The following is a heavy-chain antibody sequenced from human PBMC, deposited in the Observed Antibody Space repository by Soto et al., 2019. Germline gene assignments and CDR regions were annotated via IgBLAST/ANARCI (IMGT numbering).Heavy chain of an antibody. V-gene: IGHV3-23*01. Sequence: EVQLLESGGGVVQPGGSLRLSCVASGFNFKKFAMAWVRQAAGEGLEWVSGISGGGGSACYADSVKGRFSIARDDSKNTVSLQLNSLRVEDTAQYYCAKADGQQWLIPHLDNWGQGTLVTVS. J-gene: IGHJ4*02. CDR1: GFNFKKFA. D-gene: IGHD6-19*01. CDR3: AKADGQQWLIPHLDN. CDR2: ISGGGGSA.